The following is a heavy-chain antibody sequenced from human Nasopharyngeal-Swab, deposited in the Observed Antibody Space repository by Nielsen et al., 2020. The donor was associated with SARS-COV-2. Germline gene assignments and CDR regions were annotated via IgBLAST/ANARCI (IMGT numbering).Heavy chain of an antibody. CDR2: IYTSGST. CDR1: GGSISSGNYY. Sequence: SETLSLTCTVSGGSISSGNYYWSWIRQPAGKGLEWIGRIYTSGSTNYNPSLKSRVTISVDMSKNQFSLKLSSVTAADTAVYYCARGNYYDSSGYSYYFDYWGQGTLVTVSS. J-gene: IGHJ4*02. D-gene: IGHD3-22*01. CDR3: ARGNYYDSSGYSYYFDY. V-gene: IGHV4-61*02.